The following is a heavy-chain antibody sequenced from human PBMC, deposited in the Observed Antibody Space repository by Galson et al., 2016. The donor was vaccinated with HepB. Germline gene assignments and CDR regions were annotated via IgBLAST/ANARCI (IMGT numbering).Heavy chain of an antibody. J-gene: IGHJ3*02. CDR3: ARDIHAYGSRTHHVFDI. Sequence: QSGAEVKKPGESLKISCKASGGTFSNYAITWVRQAPGQGLEWMGPIIPMFGTTNYVQEFQGRVTFTADASSNTAYMELGSLRSEDTAVFYCARDIHAYGSRTHHVFDIWGQGTMVIVSS. V-gene: IGHV1-69*01. D-gene: IGHD3-10*01. CDR1: GGTFSNYA. CDR2: IIPMFGTT.